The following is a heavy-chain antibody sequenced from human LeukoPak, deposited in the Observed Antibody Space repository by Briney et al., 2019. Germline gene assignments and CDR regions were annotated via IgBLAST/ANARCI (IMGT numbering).Heavy chain of an antibody. CDR2: IRYDGSNK. Sequence: GGSLGLSCAVSGFTFRCYGMHWLRQAPGKGLEWVAFIRYDGSNKYYADSVKGRFTISRDNSKTTLYVQMISLTAKHTAVYYCATAAVGATGIDIWGQGTMVTVSS. CDR3: ATAAVGATGIDI. D-gene: IGHD1-26*01. CDR1: GFTFRCYG. V-gene: IGHV3-30*02. J-gene: IGHJ3*02.